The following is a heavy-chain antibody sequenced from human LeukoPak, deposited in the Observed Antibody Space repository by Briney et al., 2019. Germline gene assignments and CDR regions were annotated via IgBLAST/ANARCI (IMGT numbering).Heavy chain of an antibody. V-gene: IGHV4-34*01. CDR1: GGSFSGYY. Sequence: SETLSLTCAVYGGSFSGYYWSWIRQPPGKGLEWIGEINHSGSTNYNPSLKSRVTISVDTSKNQFSLKLSSVTAVDTAVYYCATSTSHYYDSSGYYLAVFDSARNWDQGTLVTVSS. D-gene: IGHD3-22*01. CDR2: INHSGST. CDR3: ATSTSHYYDSSGYYLAVFDSARN. J-gene: IGHJ4*02.